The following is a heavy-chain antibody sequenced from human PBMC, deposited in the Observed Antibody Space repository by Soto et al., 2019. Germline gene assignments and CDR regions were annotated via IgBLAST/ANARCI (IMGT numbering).Heavy chain of an antibody. CDR1: GFTFSSYW. CDR2: INSDGSST. D-gene: IGHD6-6*01. CDR3: ARDRGRIAARPLFDY. V-gene: IGHV3-74*01. J-gene: IGHJ4*02. Sequence: GGSLRLSCAASGFTFSSYWMHWVRQAPGKGLVWVSRINSDGSSTSYADSVKGRFTISRDNAKNTLYLQMNSLRAEDTAVYYCARDRGRIAARPLFDYWGQGTLVTVSS.